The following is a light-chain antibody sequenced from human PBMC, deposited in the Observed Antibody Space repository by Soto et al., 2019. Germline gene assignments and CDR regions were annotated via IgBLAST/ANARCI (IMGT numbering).Light chain of an antibody. CDR2: DAS. V-gene: IGKV3-11*01. CDR1: QSVSIY. Sequence: EIVLTQSPDTLSLSPGERATLSCRASQSVSIYLAWYQHRPGQAPRLLIFDASNRATGIPARFNGSGSGTDFTLTISSLEPEDFAVYYCQQRYSWPTTFGQGTRLEIK. J-gene: IGKJ5*01. CDR3: QQRYSWPTT.